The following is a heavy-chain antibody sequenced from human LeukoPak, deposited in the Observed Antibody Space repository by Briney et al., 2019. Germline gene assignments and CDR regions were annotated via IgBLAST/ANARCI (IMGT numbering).Heavy chain of an antibody. CDR3: ATSTGGYYRL. CDR1: GGSIRSHY. D-gene: IGHD3-3*01. Sequence: SGPTLVKPSQTLSLTCTVSGGSIRSHYWSWIRQPPGKGLEWIGYIYYSGSTNYNPSLKSRITISVDTSKNQFSLKLSSVTAADTAVYYCATSTGGYYRLWGQGTLVTVSS. J-gene: IGHJ4*02. CDR2: IYYSGST. V-gene: IGHV4-59*08.